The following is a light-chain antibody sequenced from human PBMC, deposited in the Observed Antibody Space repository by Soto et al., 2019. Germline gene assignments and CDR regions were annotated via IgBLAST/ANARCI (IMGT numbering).Light chain of an antibody. CDR1: QSVSSY. J-gene: IGKJ4*01. V-gene: IGKV3-11*01. CDR2: DAS. Sequence: EIVLTQSPATLSLSPGERATLSCRASQSVSSYLAWYQQKPGQAPRLLIYDASNRATGIPARFSGSGSGTDFTLTISSLEPEDFAVHYCQQRSNLLTFGGGTKVDIK. CDR3: QQRSNLLT.